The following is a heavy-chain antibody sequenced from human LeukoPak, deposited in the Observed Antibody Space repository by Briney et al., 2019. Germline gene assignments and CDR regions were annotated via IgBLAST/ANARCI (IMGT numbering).Heavy chain of an antibody. V-gene: IGHV1-2*02. CDR1: GYTFTDYY. J-gene: IGHJ4*02. CDR2: IHPNSGGI. CDR3: GRKSANRKTSEFDY. Sequence: ASVKLSCKASGYTFTDYYMNWVRQAPGQGLEWMGWIHPNSGGIKYAQKFQGRVTMTTDTSISTAYMELSGLTSDDTAVYYCGRKSANRKTSEFDYWGQGTLVTVSS. D-gene: IGHD1-14*01.